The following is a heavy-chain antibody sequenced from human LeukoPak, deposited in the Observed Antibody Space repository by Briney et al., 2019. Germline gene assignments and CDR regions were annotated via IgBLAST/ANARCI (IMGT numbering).Heavy chain of an antibody. CDR3: ARDGDIVVVPADLDY. CDR1: GFTFSTYS. CDR2: ISSSSSYI. Sequence: GGSLRLSCAASGFTFSTYSMTWVRQAPGKGLEWVSSISSSSSYIYHADSVKGRFTISRDNAKNSLYLQMNSLRAEDTAVYYCARDGDIVVVPADLDYWGQGTLVTVSS. D-gene: IGHD2-2*01. J-gene: IGHJ4*02. V-gene: IGHV3-21*01.